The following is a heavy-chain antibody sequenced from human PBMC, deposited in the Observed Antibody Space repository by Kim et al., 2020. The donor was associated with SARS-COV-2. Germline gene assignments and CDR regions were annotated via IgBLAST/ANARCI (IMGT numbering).Heavy chain of an antibody. Sequence: ALVKVSCKASGYTFTSYGISWVRQAPGQGLEWMGWISAYNGNTNYAQKLQGRVTMTTDTSTSTAYMELRSLRSDDTAVYYCARVTGRITMIVVVITGDNWYDPCGQGTLVTVSS. CDR3: ARVTGRITMIVVVITGDNWYDP. CDR1: GYTFTSYG. D-gene: IGHD3-22*01. J-gene: IGHJ5*02. V-gene: IGHV1-18*01. CDR2: ISAYNGNT.